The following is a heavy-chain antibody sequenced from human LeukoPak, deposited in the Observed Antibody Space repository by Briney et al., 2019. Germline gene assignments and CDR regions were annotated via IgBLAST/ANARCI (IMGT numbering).Heavy chain of an antibody. J-gene: IGHJ1*01. V-gene: IGHV3-64D*06. CDR2: ISSNGGST. D-gene: IGHD1-26*01. CDR3: VKEVGALPDPN. CDR1: GFTFSSYA. Sequence: GGSLRLSCSASGFTFSSYAMHWVRQAPGKGLEYVSAISSNGGSTYYADSVKGRFTISRDNSKNTLYLQKSSLRAEDTAVYYCVKEVGALPDPNWGQGTLVTVSS.